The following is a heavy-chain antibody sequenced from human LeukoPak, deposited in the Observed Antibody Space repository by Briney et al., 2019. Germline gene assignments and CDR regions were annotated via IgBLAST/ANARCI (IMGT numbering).Heavy chain of an antibody. Sequence: SETLSLTCTVSGGSISSYYWNWIRQPPGKGLEWIGYIYYSGSTNYNPSLKSRVSMSVDTSKNQFSLKLSPVTAADTAVFYCARENSGSYREFDYWGQGTLVTVSS. CDR2: IYYSGST. D-gene: IGHD1-26*01. CDR1: GGSISSYY. CDR3: ARENSGSYREFDY. V-gene: IGHV4-59*12. J-gene: IGHJ4*02.